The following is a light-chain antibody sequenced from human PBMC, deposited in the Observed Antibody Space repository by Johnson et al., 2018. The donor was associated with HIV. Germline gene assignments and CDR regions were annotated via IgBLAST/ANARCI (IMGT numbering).Light chain of an antibody. CDR2: DNN. Sequence: QSVLTQPPSVSAAPGQKVTISCSGSSSNIGNNYVSWYQQLPGTAPKLLIYDNNKRTSGIPDRFSGSKSGTSATLGITGLQTGDEADYYCGTWDSNLSAYVFGTGTKVTVL. J-gene: IGLJ1*01. CDR1: SSNIGNNY. CDR3: GTWDSNLSAYV. V-gene: IGLV1-51*01.